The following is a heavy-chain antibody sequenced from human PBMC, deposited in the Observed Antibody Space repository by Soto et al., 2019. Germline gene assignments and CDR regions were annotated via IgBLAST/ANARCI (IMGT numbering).Heavy chain of an antibody. Sequence: SETLSLTCTVSGGSISSGGYYWSWIRQHPGKGLEWIGYIYYSGSTYYNPSLKSRVTISVDPSKNQFSLKLSSVTAADTAVYYCARDSGYDFWSGSGPSPPNYGMDVWGQGTTVTVSS. V-gene: IGHV4-31*03. D-gene: IGHD3-3*01. J-gene: IGHJ6*02. CDR3: ARDSGYDFWSGSGPSPPNYGMDV. CDR1: GGSISSGGYY. CDR2: IYYSGST.